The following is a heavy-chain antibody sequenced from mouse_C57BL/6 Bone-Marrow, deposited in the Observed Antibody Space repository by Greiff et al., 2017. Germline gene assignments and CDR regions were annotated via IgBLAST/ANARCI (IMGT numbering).Heavy chain of an antibody. Sequence: VKLVESGAELVRPGASVTLSCKASGYTFTDYEMHWVKQTPVHGLEWIGAIGPETGGTASDQKFKGKAILTAARSSSTAYLELRSLAYEDSAVYYCTREGGSSIDYWGQGTTLTVSS. CDR3: TREGGSSIDY. J-gene: IGHJ2*01. CDR2: IGPETGGT. CDR1: GYTFTDYE. V-gene: IGHV1-15*01. D-gene: IGHD1-1*01.